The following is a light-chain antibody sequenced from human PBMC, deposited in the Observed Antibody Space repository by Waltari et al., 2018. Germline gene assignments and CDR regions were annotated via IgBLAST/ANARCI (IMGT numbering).Light chain of an antibody. J-gene: IGKJ2*01. CDR1: QSVSNTY. CDR2: GAS. V-gene: IGKV3-20*01. Sequence: IVLTQSPGTLSLSPGERATLSCRASQSVSNTYLAWYQQKPGQAPRLLIYGASSRATGIPDRFSGSGSGTDFTLTISRLEPEDFAVYYCQHYGSSPYTFGQGTKLEIK. CDR3: QHYGSSPYT.